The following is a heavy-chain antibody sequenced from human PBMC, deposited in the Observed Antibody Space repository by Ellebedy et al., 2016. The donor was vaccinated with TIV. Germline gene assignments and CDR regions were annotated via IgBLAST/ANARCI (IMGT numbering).Heavy chain of an antibody. J-gene: IGHJ4*02. Sequence: MPSETLSLTCTVPGGPISSYYWSWIRQPPGKGLEWSGYIYYSGSTNYNPSLKSRVTISVDTSKNQFSLKLSYVTAADTAVYYCARVHGFWSGYPFDYWGQGTLVTVSS. CDR3: ARVHGFWSGYPFDY. V-gene: IGHV4-59*12. D-gene: IGHD3-3*01. CDR1: GGPISSYY. CDR2: IYYSGST.